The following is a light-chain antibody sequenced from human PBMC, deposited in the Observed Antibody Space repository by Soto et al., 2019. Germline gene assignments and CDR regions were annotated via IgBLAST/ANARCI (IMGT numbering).Light chain of an antibody. V-gene: IGKV2-28*01. CDR2: LGS. CDR3: MQALQTPWT. J-gene: IGKJ1*01. Sequence: DIVMTQPPLSLPVTPGEPASISCRCSQSLLHSNGYNYLDWYLQKPGQSPQLLIYLGSNRASGVPDRFSGSGSGTDFTLKISRVEAEDVRVYYCMQALQTPWTFGQGTKVDIK. CDR1: QSLLHSNGYNY.